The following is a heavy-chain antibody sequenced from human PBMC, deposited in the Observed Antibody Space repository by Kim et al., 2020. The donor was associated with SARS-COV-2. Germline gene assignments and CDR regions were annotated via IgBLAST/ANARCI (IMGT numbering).Heavy chain of an antibody. CDR2: IKEDGSEE. CDR1: GFSFSSYS. CDR3: ARGAYQFDF. Sequence: GGSLRLSCAASGFSFSSYSMTWVRQAPGKGLEWVANIKEDGSEESYLDSVKGRFTISRDSAKNSLFLQMDSLRVEDTAVYFCARGAYQFDFWGQGTLVTVSS. D-gene: IGHD2-2*01. J-gene: IGHJ4*02. V-gene: IGHV3-7*01.